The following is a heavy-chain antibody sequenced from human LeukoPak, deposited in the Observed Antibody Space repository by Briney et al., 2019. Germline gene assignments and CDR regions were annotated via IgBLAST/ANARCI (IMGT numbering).Heavy chain of an antibody. V-gene: IGHV4-34*01. J-gene: IGHJ6*03. CDR3: ARRWNYGRNYYIDV. Sequence: PSETLSLTCAVYGGSFSNYYWSWIRQPPGKGLEWIGEINDSGRINYNPSLMSRVTVSVGTSKNQFSLRLTSVTATDTAVYYCARRWNYGRNYYIDVWGNGATVSVSS. D-gene: IGHD1-7*01. CDR1: GGSFSNYY. CDR2: INDSGRI.